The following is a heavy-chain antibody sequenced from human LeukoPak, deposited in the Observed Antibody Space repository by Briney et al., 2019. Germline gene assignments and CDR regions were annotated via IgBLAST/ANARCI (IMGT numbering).Heavy chain of an antibody. CDR3: ARDLLLVGYYYYGMDV. V-gene: IGHV3-30*19. D-gene: IGHD3-9*01. Sequence: GGSLRLSCAASGITFRNYGMHWVRQAPGKGLEWVAVISYDGSNKYYADSVKGRFTISRDNSKNTLYLQMNSLRAEDTAVYYCARDLLLVGYYYYGMDVWGQGTTVTVFS. CDR1: GITFRNYG. J-gene: IGHJ6*02. CDR2: ISYDGSNK.